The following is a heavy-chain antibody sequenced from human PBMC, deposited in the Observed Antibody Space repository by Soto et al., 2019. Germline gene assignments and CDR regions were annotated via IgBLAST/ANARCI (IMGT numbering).Heavy chain of an antibody. CDR3: AHRRTFWSGPPEGLDP. CDR2: IYWDDDK. V-gene: IGHV2-5*02. Sequence: KESGPTLVKPTQTLTLTCTFSGFSLSTSGVGVGWIRQPPGKALEWLALIYWDDDKRYSPSLKSRLTITKDTSKNQVVLTMTNMDPVDTATYYCAHRRTFWSGPPEGLDPWGQGTLVTVSS. J-gene: IGHJ5*02. CDR1: GFSLSTSGVG. D-gene: IGHD3-3*01.